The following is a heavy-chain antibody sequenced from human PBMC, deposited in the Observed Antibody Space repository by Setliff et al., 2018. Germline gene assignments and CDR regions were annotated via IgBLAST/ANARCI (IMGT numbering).Heavy chain of an antibody. Sequence: GGSLRLSCAASGFTFRSYEMNWVRQAPGKGLEWISVLSGDGNAYYADSVKGRFTISGDTSKNALYLQMNSLRAEDTAVYYCRLWFGELSRDYWGPGTLVTVS. CDR1: GFTFRSYE. D-gene: IGHD3-10*01. J-gene: IGHJ4*02. CDR3: RLWFGELSRDY. CDR2: LSGDGNA. V-gene: IGHV3-53*01.